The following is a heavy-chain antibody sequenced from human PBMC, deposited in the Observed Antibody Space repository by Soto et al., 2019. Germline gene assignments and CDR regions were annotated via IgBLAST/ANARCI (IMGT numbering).Heavy chain of an antibody. J-gene: IGHJ5*02. CDR2: ISGSGFKK. CDR1: GFIFENFG. V-gene: IGHV3-23*01. Sequence: GGSLRLSCAASGFIFENFGMSWVRQAPGKGLEWSSSISGSGFKKYYADSVKGRFTISRDNSKSTVYLELNNLSAEDTAVYHCAKNQGVELVPLATVDWFDPWGQGSVVTVSS. CDR3: AKNQGVELVPLATVDWFDP. D-gene: IGHD1-26*01.